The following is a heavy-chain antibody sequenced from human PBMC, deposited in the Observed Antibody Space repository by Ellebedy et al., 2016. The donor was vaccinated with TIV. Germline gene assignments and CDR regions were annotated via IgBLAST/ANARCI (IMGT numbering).Heavy chain of an antibody. V-gene: IGHV3-30*18. D-gene: IGHD3-9*01. CDR2: ISYDGSNK. CDR1: GFTFSSYG. J-gene: IGHJ4*02. CDR3: AKPGRFDWLLGDY. Sequence: GGSLRLSXAASGFTFSSYGMHWVRQAPGKGLEWVAVISYDGSNKYYADSVKGRFTISRDNSKNTLYLQMNSLRAEDTAVYYCAKPGRFDWLLGDYWGQGTLVTVSS.